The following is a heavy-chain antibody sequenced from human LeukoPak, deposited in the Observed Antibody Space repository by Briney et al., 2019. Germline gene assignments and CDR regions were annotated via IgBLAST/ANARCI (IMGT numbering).Heavy chain of an antibody. CDR1: GYSFTSYW. D-gene: IGHD4-17*01. Sequence: GESLKISCKGSGYSFTSYWIVWVRQMPGKGLEWMGIIYPGDSDTRYSPSFQGQVTISADKSISTAYLQWSSLKASDTAMNYCARQPTTVHADYWGQGTLVTVSS. J-gene: IGHJ4*02. CDR2: IYPGDSDT. CDR3: ARQPTTVHADY. V-gene: IGHV5-51*01.